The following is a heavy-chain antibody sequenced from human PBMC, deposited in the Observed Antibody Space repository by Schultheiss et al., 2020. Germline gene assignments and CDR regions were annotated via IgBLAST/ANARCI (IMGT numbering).Heavy chain of an antibody. CDR2: IYTSGST. V-gene: IGHV4-4*07. Sequence: SETLSLTCTVSGGSISSYYWSWIRQPAGKGLEWIGRIYTSGSTNYNPSLKSRVTMSVDTSKNQFSLKLSSVTAADTAVYYCARDLVSSAGGVYYYYYGMDVWGQGTTVTVSS. J-gene: IGHJ6*02. CDR3: ARDLVSSAGGVYYYYYGMDV. D-gene: IGHD6-6*01. CDR1: GGSISSYY.